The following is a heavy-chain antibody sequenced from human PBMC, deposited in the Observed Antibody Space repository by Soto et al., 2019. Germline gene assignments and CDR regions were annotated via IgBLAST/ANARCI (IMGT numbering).Heavy chain of an antibody. D-gene: IGHD6-13*01. J-gene: IGHJ5*02. V-gene: IGHV4-31*03. CDR3: ARGLYSSSWYVSWFDP. CDR2: IYYSGST. Sequence: PSETLSLTCTVSGGSISSGGYYWSWIRQHPGKGLEWIGYIYYSGSTYYNPSLKSRVTISVDTSKNQFSLKLSSVTAADTAVYYCARGLYSSSWYVSWFDPWGQGTLVTVSS. CDR1: GGSISSGGYY.